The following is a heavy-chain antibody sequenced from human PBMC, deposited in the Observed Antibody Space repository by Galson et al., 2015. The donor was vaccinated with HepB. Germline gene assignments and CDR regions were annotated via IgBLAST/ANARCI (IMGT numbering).Heavy chain of an antibody. J-gene: IGHJ4*02. Sequence: SVKVSCKASGYTFTSYGISWVRQAPGQGLEWMGWISAYNGNTNYAQKLQGRVTMTTDTSTSTAYMELRSLRSDDTAVYYCARDRSEESIEWETDYWGQGTLVTVSS. V-gene: IGHV1-18*01. CDR2: ISAYNGNT. CDR1: GYTFTSYG. D-gene: IGHD1-26*01. CDR3: ARDRSEESIEWETDY.